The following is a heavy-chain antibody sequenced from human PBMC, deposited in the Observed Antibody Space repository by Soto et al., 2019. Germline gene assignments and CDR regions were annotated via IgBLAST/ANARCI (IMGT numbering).Heavy chain of an antibody. CDR3: ARDGTAPVFPVAGTNWFDP. CDR1: RFTFTSYG. Sequence: GASVKVSCKAPRFTFTSYGLSWLRQAPGQGLEWMGWISAYNGNTNYAQKLQGRVTMTTDTSTSTAYMELRSLRSDDTAVYYCARDGTAPVFPVAGTNWFDPWGQGTLVTVSS. J-gene: IGHJ5*02. V-gene: IGHV1-18*01. CDR2: ISAYNGNT. D-gene: IGHD6-19*01.